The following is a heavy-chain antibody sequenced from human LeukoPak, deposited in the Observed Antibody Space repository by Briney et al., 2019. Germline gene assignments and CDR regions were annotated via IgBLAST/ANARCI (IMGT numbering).Heavy chain of an antibody. CDR1: GGSISSRSYY. CDR2: ISYHGRS. D-gene: IGHD3-16*01. J-gene: IGHJ4*02. V-gene: IGHV4-39*01. CDR3: ASHVESLGAGFPFDY. Sequence: PSETLSLTCTVSGGSISSRSYYWGWIRQSPGKGLEWIGTISYHGRSFYNPSLKSRVSISGDTSKNQFSLKMSSVTVADTAFYYCASHVESLGAGFPFDYWGQGTLVTVSS.